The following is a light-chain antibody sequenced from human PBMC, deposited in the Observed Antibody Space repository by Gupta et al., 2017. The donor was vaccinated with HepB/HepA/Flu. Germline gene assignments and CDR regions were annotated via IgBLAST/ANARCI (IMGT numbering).Light chain of an antibody. V-gene: IGKV1-39*01. CDR3: QQSYSTLWT. CDR1: QSISNY. Sequence: DIQLTQSPSSLSTSIGDRVTITCRASQSISNYLNWYQKKPGKAPNLLIYAASSLHRGVPSRFSGSGSGTEFTLTISSLQPEDFATYYCQQSYSTLWTFGQGTRVEVK. J-gene: IGKJ1*01. CDR2: AAS.